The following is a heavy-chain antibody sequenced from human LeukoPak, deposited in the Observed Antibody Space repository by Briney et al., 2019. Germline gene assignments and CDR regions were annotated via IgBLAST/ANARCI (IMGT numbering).Heavy chain of an antibody. Sequence: PSETLSLTCTVSGGSISSYYWSWIRQSPGKGLEWIAYIYNSETTYNPSLKSRVTISADPSKHQLSLSLSSVTAADTAVYYCARGQGSGSSWAFDYWGQGTLVTVSS. CDR1: GGSISSYY. J-gene: IGHJ4*02. CDR3: ARGQGSGSSWAFDY. CDR2: IYNSET. D-gene: IGHD1-26*01. V-gene: IGHV4-59*01.